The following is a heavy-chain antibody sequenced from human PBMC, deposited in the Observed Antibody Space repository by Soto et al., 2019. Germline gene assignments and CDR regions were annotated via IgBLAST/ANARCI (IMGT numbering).Heavy chain of an antibody. V-gene: IGHV4-31*03. CDR2: IYYSGST. D-gene: IGHD1-7*01. J-gene: IGHJ4*02. CDR3: ASERFGTFDY. Sequence: SETLSLTCTVSGGSISSGGYYWSWIRQHPGKGLEWIGYIYYSGSTYYNPSLKSRVTISVDTSKNQFSLKLSSVTAADTAVYYCASERFGTFDYWGQGTLVTVSS. CDR1: GGSISSGGYY.